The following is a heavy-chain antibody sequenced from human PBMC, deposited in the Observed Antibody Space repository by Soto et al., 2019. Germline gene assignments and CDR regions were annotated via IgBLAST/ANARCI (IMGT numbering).Heavy chain of an antibody. CDR2: ISSSSSYI. D-gene: IGHD3-9*01. CDR3: ARDPQYYDILTGYSNYYYYYMDV. Sequence: EVQLVESGGGLVKPGGSLRLSCAASGFTFSSYSMNWVRQAPGKGLEWVSSISSSSSYIYYADSVKGRFTISRDNAKNSLYLKMNRLRAEDTAVYYCARDPQYYDILTGYSNYYYYYMDVWGKGTTVTVSS. J-gene: IGHJ6*03. V-gene: IGHV3-21*01. CDR1: GFTFSSYS.